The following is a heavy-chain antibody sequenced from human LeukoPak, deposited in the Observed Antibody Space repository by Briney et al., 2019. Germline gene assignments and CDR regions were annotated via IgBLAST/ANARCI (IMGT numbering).Heavy chain of an antibody. V-gene: IGHV1-18*01. Sequence: GSSVKVSCKASGGTFSSYAISWVRQAPGQGLEWMGWISAYNGNTNYAQKLQGRVTMTTDTSTSTAYMELRSLRSDDTAVYYCARDSRSFPADHWGQGTLVTVSS. CDR3: ARDSRSFPADH. J-gene: IGHJ4*02. CDR2: ISAYNGNT. CDR1: GGTFSSYA. D-gene: IGHD2-15*01.